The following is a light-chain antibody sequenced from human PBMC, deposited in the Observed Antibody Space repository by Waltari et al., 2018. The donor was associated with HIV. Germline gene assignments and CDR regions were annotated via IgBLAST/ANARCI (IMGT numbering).Light chain of an antibody. CDR1: SRDVGGYNL. J-gene: IGLJ2*01. V-gene: IGLV2-23*02. Sequence: QSALTQPASVSWSPGQSITISCPGTSRDVGGYNLVSWYQHHPGKAPKLMIYEVSKRPSGVSNRFSGAKSGNTASLTVSGLQAEDEADYYCCAYAGSTTYVIFGEGTKLTVL. CDR2: EVS. CDR3: CAYAGSTTYVI.